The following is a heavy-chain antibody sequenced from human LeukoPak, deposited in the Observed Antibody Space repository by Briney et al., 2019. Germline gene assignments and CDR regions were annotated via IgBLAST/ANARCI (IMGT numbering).Heavy chain of an antibody. CDR3: AKDREHIVVVTAIGFDP. CDR2: ISGSGGST. D-gene: IGHD2-21*02. J-gene: IGHJ5*02. V-gene: IGHV3-23*01. Sequence: GGSLRLSCAASGFTFSSYAMSWVRQAPGKGPEWVSAISGSGGSTYYADSVKGRFTISRDNSKNTLYLQMNSLRAEDTAVYYCAKDREHIVVVTAIGFDPWGQGTLVTVSS. CDR1: GFTFSSYA.